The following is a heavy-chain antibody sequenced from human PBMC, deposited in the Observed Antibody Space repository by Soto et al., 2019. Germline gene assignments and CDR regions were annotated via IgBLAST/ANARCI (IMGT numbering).Heavy chain of an antibody. CDR2: ISYDGSNK. Sequence: GGSLRLSCAASGFTFSSYGMHWVRQAPGKGLEWVAVISYDGSNKYYADSVKGRFTISRDNSKNTLYLQMNSLRAEDTAVYYCAKGAGLLSIAVAGTRDYWGQGTLVTVSS. D-gene: IGHD6-19*01. CDR3: AKGAGLLSIAVAGTRDY. V-gene: IGHV3-30*18. CDR1: GFTFSSYG. J-gene: IGHJ4*02.